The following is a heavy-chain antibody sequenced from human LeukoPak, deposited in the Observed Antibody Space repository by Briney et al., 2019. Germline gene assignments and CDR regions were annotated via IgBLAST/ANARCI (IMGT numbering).Heavy chain of an antibody. Sequence: PGGSLRLSCAASGFTFSSYSMNWVREAPGKGLEWVSSISSSSSYIYYADSVKGRFTISRDNAKNSLYLQMNSLRAEDTAVYYCAGGGGGRAAAVGYWGRGTLVTVSS. CDR1: GFTFSSYS. CDR2: ISSSSSYI. V-gene: IGHV3-21*01. D-gene: IGHD6-13*01. CDR3: AGGGGGRAAAVGY. J-gene: IGHJ4*02.